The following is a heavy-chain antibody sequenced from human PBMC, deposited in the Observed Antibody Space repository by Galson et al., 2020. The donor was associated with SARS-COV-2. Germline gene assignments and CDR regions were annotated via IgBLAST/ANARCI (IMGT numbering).Heavy chain of an antibody. CDR2: ISYDGSNK. D-gene: IGHD3-9*01. CDR1: GFTFSSYA. CDR3: ARTDYDILTGETRFDP. Sequence: GGSLRLSCAASGFTFSSYAMHWVRQAPGKGLEWVAVISYDGSNKYYADSVKGRFTISRDNSKNTLYLQMNSLRAEDTAVYYCARTDYDILTGETRFDPWGQGTLVTVSS. J-gene: IGHJ5*02. V-gene: IGHV3-30*04.